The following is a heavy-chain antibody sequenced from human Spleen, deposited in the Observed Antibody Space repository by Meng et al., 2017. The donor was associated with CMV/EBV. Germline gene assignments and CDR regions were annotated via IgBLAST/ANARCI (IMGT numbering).Heavy chain of an antibody. CDR1: GGTFGRST. CDR3: AREPPSVAFAMYYFDS. D-gene: IGHD3-3*02. J-gene: IGHJ4*01. CDR2: IIPILGVE. V-gene: IGHV1-69*04. Sequence: SVKVSCKASGGTFGRSTISWVRQAPGQGLVWMGRIIPILGVETYAQKFQGRIILTADKSTTTAYMELTSLTSHDTAVYYCAREPPSVAFAMYYFDSWGQGTLVTVSS.